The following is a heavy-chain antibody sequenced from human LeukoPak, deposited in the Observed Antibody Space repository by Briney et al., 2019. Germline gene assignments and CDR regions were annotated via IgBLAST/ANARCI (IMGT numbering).Heavy chain of an antibody. V-gene: IGHV3-7*01. CDR2: INHDGSLK. Sequence: GGSLRLSCAASGFTFSSYSMSWVRQAPGKGLEWVANINHDGSLKYYVDSVKGRFTISRDNAKKSLYLQMNSLRAEDTAVYSCARNVPGGDDVRGLGTMVTVSS. D-gene: IGHD3-10*02. CDR1: GFTFSSYS. CDR3: ARNVPGGDDV. J-gene: IGHJ3*01.